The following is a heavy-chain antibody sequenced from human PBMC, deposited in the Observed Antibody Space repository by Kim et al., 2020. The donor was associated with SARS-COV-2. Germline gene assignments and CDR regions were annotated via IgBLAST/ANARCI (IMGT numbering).Heavy chain of an antibody. D-gene: IGHD3-22*01. CDR2: NGDP. CDR3: ARGYDNLDF. J-gene: IGHJ4*02. V-gene: IGHV1-18*01. Sequence: NGDPNYPDKVQGRVTMTTDTSTGTVYMELRSLRSDDTAVYYCARGYDNLDFWGQGTLVTVSS.